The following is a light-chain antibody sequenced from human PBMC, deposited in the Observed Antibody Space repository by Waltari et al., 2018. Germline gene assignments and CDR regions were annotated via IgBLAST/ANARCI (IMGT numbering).Light chain of an antibody. CDR2: AAS. V-gene: IGKV1-39*01. CDR3: QQRYTTPRK. J-gene: IGKJ1*01. CDR1: QNIGTY. Sequence: DIQMTQSPSSLSASVGDRLTITCRASQNIGTYVNWSRQQPGKAPELPMLAASSFQVGVPSRFSGSGAGTEFTFNRNSLQPGDFVTYCGQQRYTTPRKFGQGTTVELK.